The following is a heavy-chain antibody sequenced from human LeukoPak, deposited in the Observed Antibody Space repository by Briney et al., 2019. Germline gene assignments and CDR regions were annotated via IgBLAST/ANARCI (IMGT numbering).Heavy chain of an antibody. D-gene: IGHD3-9*01. CDR2: INHSGST. CDR3: ATRGYDILTGYYKDY. CDR1: GGSFSGYY. J-gene: IGHJ4*02. Sequence: SETLSLTCAVYGGSFSGYYWNWIRQPPGKGLEWIGEINHSGSTTYNPSLKSRVTISLDTSKNQFSLKLSSVTAADTAVYYCATRGYDILTGYYKDYWGQGTLVTVSS. V-gene: IGHV4-34*01.